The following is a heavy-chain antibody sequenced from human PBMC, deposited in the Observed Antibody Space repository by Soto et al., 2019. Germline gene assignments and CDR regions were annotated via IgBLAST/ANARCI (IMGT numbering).Heavy chain of an antibody. D-gene: IGHD3-22*01. CDR3: GTPVSSGYQAFEV. Sequence: SETLSLTCAVSGYSISRGFYWGWIRQSPGKGLEWIGSIYYTGNTYYNPSLRSRVTISVDTSRNQFSLKLSSVTAADTAVYYCGTPVSSGYQAFEVWGQGTMVTVS. CDR2: IYYTGNT. J-gene: IGHJ3*01. V-gene: IGHV4-38-2*01. CDR1: GYSISRGFY.